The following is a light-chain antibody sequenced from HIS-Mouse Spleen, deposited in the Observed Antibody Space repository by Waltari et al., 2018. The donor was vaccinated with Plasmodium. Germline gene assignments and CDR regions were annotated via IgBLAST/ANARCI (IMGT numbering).Light chain of an antibody. Sequence: DIVMTQSPDSLAVSLGERATINCKSSQSVLYSSNNKNYLAWYQQKPGQPPKLLIYWASTREARVPDRFSGSGSGTDFILTISSLQAEDVAVYYCQQYYSTPTFGQGTKVEIK. CDR1: QSVLYSSNNKNY. J-gene: IGKJ1*01. CDR2: WAS. V-gene: IGKV4-1*01. CDR3: QQYYSTPT.